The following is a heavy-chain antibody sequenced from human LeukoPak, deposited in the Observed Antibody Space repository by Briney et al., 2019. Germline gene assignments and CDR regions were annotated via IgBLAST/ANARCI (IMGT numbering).Heavy chain of an antibody. D-gene: IGHD3-10*01. V-gene: IGHV3-48*03. J-gene: IGHJ6*03. Sequence: GGSLRLSCAASGFTFSSYEMNWVRQAPGKGLEWVSYISSSGSTIYYADSVKGRFTISRDNAKNSLYLQMNSLRAEDTALYYCARLWFGEYMDVWGKGTTVTVSS. CDR2: ISSSGSTI. CDR3: ARLWFGEYMDV. CDR1: GFTFSSYE.